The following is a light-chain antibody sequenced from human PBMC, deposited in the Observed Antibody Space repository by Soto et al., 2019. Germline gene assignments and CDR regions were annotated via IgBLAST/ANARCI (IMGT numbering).Light chain of an antibody. V-gene: IGKV3-15*01. Sequence: EILMTQSPATLSVSPGERATLSCRASQSVSSNLAWYQQKPGQAPRLLIYGASSRATGIPARFSGSGSGTEFTLTISSLQPEDFAVYYCQQYNNWPPYTFGQGTKLEIK. CDR2: GAS. CDR3: QQYNNWPPYT. CDR1: QSVSSN. J-gene: IGKJ2*01.